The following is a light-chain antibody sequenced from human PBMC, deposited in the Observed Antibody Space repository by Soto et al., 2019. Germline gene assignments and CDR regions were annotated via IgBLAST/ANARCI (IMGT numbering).Light chain of an antibody. V-gene: IGLV1-40*01. CDR2: GNS. J-gene: IGLJ3*02. Sequence: QSVLTQPPSVSGAPGQRVTISCTGSSSNIGAGYDVHWYQQLPGTAPKLLIYGNSNRPSGVPDRFSGSKSGTSASLAITGLQAEAEADYYCQSYDSSLSGWVFRGGTKLTVL. CDR3: QSYDSSLSGWV. CDR1: SSNIGAGYD.